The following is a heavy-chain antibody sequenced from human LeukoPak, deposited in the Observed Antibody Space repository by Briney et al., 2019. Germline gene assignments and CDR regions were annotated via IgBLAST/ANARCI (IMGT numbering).Heavy chain of an antibody. Sequence: GGSLRLSCAASGFTFSSYGMNWVRQAPGKGLEWVSGISGRSSSTYYADSVKGRFTISRDNSKNTLYLQMNSLRAEDTAVYYCAKTVVVTANPRAFDIWGQGTMVTVSS. CDR1: GFTFSSYG. CDR2: ISGRSSST. D-gene: IGHD2-21*02. CDR3: AKTVVVTANPRAFDI. J-gene: IGHJ3*02. V-gene: IGHV3-23*01.